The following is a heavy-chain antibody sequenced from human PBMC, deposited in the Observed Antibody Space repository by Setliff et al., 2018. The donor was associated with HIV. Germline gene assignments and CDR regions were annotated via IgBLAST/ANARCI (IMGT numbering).Heavy chain of an antibody. D-gene: IGHD3-9*01. CDR2: ISYTGIT. V-gene: IGHV4-39*01. J-gene: IGHJ4*02. Sequence: SETLSLTCTVPGGSINRSNYYWGWIRKPAGKGLEWIGSISYTGITNYNPSLKSRVTTSVDTPKNQFSLKLNSVTAADTAVYYCAKTIGRYFDIFDNWGQGTLVTVSS. CDR1: GGSINRSNYY. CDR3: AKTIGRYFDIFDN.